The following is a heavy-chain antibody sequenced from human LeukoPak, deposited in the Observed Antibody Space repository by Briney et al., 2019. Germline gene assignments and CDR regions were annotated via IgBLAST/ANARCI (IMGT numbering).Heavy chain of an antibody. D-gene: IGHD2-15*01. CDR2: VYYTGST. V-gene: IGHV4-39*01. CDR1: GVSITSSHYY. Sequence: PSETLSLTCRVSGVSITSSHYYWGWIRQPPGKGLEWIGSVYYTGSTDYTASLKSRLSLSLDASKNQISLRLNSVTAADTAVYYCARQGATLLTRFEYWGLGALVTVSS. J-gene: IGHJ4*02. CDR3: ARQGATLLTRFEY.